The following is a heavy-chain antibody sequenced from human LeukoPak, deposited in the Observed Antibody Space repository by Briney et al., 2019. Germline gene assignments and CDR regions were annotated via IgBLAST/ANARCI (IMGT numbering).Heavy chain of an antibody. CDR2: ISAGGDRT. CDR3: AKDARRSSGWWFFDH. Sequence: GGSLRLSCVASGFTFSSYSMNWVRQAPRKGLEWVSAISAGGDRTYYADSVRGRFTLSRDKSKNTLYLQMNSLRAEDTAVYYCAKDARRSSGWWFFDHWGQGTLVTVSS. V-gene: IGHV3-23*01. J-gene: IGHJ4*02. D-gene: IGHD6-19*01. CDR1: GFTFSSYS.